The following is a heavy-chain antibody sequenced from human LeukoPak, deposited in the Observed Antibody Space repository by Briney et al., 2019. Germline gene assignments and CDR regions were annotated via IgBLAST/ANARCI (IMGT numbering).Heavy chain of an antibody. CDR2: ISHSEGT. V-gene: IGHV4-34*01. Sequence: SETLSLTCGVFGVSINDYYWSWIRQSPGKGLEWIGEISHSEGTRYNPSLESSVTMSVGTSENQLSLKLIFVTAADTAVYYCARIRCGHSGSACYNHWGLGTLVTVPT. D-gene: IGHD3-9*01. CDR3: ARIRCGHSGSACYNH. J-gene: IGHJ4*02. CDR1: GVSINDYY.